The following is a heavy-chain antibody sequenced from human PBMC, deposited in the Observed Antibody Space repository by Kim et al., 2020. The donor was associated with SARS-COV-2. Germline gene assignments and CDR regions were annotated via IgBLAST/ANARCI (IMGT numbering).Heavy chain of an antibody. CDR3: ARVVRITIFGVVNHFDY. CDR1: GGSISSGDYY. V-gene: IGHV4-30-4*01. Sequence: SETLSLTCTVSGGSISSGDYYWSWIRLPPGKGLEWIGYIYYSGSTYYNPSLKSRVTISVDTSKNQFSLKLSSVTAADTAVYYCARVVRITIFGVVNHFDYWGQGTLVTVSS. CDR2: IYYSGST. J-gene: IGHJ4*02. D-gene: IGHD3-3*01.